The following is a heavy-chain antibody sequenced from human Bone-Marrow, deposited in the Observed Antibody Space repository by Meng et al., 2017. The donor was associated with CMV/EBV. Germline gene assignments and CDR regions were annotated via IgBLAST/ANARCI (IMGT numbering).Heavy chain of an antibody. V-gene: IGHV3-21*01. D-gene: IGHD3-3*01. CDR2: ISSSSYI. CDR3: ATPSLRFLEWFTFDI. J-gene: IGHJ3*02. CDR1: GFTFSSYS. Sequence: GESLKISCAASGFTFSSYSMNWVRQAPGKGLEWVSSISSSSYIYYADSVKGRFTISRDNSKNTLYLQMNSLRAEDTAVYYCATPSLRFLEWFTFDIWGQGTMVTVSS.